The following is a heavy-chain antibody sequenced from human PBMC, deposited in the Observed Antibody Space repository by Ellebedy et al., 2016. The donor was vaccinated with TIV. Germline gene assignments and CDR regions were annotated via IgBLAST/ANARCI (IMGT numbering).Heavy chain of an antibody. J-gene: IGHJ6*02. V-gene: IGHV1-2*02. CDR2: INPNTGGT. Sequence: ASVKVSCKASGYSFTDYYVHWVRQAPGQGLEWMGWINPNTGGTNYAQKFQDRLTVTRDTSTSTAYMELMSLRSDDTAIYYCAREQSGRYFDWLLSYNLDVWGQGTTVTVYS. CDR3: AREQSGRYFDWLLSYNLDV. D-gene: IGHD3-9*01. CDR1: GYSFTDYY.